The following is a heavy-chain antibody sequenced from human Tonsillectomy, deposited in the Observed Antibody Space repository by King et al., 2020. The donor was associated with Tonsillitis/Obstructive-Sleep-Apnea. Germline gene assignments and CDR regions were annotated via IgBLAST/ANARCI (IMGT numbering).Heavy chain of an antibody. Sequence: LQLQESGPGLVKPSETLSLTCTVSGGSISSTSFYWGWIRQPPGKGLEWIGSIYYSGSTYYNPSLKSRVTISVDTSKNQFSLKLRSVTAADTAVHYCARQDDFWSGYDLDYYGMDVWGQGTTVTVSS. CDR1: GGSISSTSFY. V-gene: IGHV4-39*01. CDR2: IYYSGST. J-gene: IGHJ6*02. CDR3: ARQDDFWSGYDLDYYGMDV. D-gene: IGHD3-3*01.